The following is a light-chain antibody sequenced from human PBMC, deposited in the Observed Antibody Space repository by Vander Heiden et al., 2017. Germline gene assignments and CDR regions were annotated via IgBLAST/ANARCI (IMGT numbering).Light chain of an antibody. Sequence: QPASVSGSPGQSITISCTGTSSDVGGYNYVSWYQQHPGKAPKLMIYEVSNRPSGVATRFSGSKSGTTASLTISGLQAEDDADYYCSSYTSSSTPVFGTGTKVTVL. CDR2: EVS. J-gene: IGLJ1*01. CDR1: SSDVGGYNY. CDR3: SSYTSSSTPV. V-gene: IGLV2-14*01.